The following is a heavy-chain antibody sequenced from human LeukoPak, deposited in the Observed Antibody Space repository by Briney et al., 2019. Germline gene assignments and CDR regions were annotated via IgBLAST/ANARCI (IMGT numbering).Heavy chain of an antibody. CDR1: GDSVSRSDSY. CDR2: IYYSGRT. J-gene: IGHJ1*01. Sequence: SETLSLTCSVSGDSVSRSDSYWDWIRQPPGKGLEWIGTIYYSGRTYYSPSLKSRATMSVDPSNNQFSLNLRSVTAADTALYYCARRRYYDGSGYLEWGQGTLLSVSS. V-gene: IGHV4-39*01. D-gene: IGHD3-22*01. CDR3: ARRRYYDGSGYLE.